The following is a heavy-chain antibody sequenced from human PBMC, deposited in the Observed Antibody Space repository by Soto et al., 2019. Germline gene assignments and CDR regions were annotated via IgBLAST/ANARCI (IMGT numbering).Heavy chain of an antibody. V-gene: IGHV3-23*01. D-gene: IGHD3-10*01. CDR3: AKEASVPSLGEFWYFDL. CDR1: GFSFSNYG. Sequence: VHLLESGGGLVQPGGSLRLSCAASGFSFSNYGMTWVRQAPGKGLEWVSSVSADGQTTYYAESVRGRFTISRDSSKGTLYLQMDSLRADDTAVYYCAKEASVPSLGEFWYFDLWGRRTHVTVSS. CDR2: VSADGQTT. J-gene: IGHJ2*01.